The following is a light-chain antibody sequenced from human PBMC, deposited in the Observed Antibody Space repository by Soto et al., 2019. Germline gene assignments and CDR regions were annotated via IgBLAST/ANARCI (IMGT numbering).Light chain of an antibody. CDR3: QQYGRSPPLFT. CDR1: QSVSSSY. J-gene: IGKJ3*01. Sequence: EIVLTQSPGTLSLSPGERATLSCRASQSVSSSYLAWYQQKPGQAPRLLIYGASSRATGIPDRFSGSGSGTDFTLTLSRLEPEDFAVYYCQQYGRSPPLFTFGPGTKVDIK. V-gene: IGKV3-20*01. CDR2: GAS.